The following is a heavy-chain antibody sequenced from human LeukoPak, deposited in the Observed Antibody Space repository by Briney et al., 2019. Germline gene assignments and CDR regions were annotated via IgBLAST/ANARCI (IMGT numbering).Heavy chain of an antibody. V-gene: IGHV3-30-3*01. J-gene: IGHJ4*02. D-gene: IGHD5-12*01. CDR3: AREATDFDY. CDR2: ISYDGSNK. Sequence: GGSLRLSCRASGFSFNSYAMHWVRQAPGKGLEWVAVISYDGSNKYYADSVKGRFTISRDNSKNTLFLQMNSLRPEDTAVYYCAREATDFDYWGQGTLVTVSS. CDR1: GFSFNSYA.